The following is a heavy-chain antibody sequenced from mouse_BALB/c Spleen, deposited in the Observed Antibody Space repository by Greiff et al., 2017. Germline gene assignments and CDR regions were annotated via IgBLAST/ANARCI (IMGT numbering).Heavy chain of an antibody. Sequence: VQLQQSGAELVKPGASVKLSCTASGFNIKDTYMHWVKQRPEQGLEWIGRIDPANGNTKYDPKFQGKATITADTSSNTAYLQLSGLSSEDTAVSYCALYGSSWGFAYRGEETLGTVSA. CDR2: IDPANGNT. CDR3: ALYGSSWGFAY. D-gene: IGHD1-1*01. J-gene: IGHJ3*01. CDR1: GFNIKDTY. V-gene: IGHV14-3*02.